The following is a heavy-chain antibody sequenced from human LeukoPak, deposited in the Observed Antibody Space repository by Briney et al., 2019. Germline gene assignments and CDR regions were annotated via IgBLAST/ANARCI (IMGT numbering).Heavy chain of an antibody. V-gene: IGHV3-74*01. Sequence: GGSLRLSCAASGFTFSYYWMHWVRQAPGKGLVWVSRINSDGSSTSYADSVKGRFTISRDNAKNTLYLQMNSLRAEDTAVYYCARAQWGFGELSYFDHWGQGTLVTVSS. D-gene: IGHD3-10*01. J-gene: IGHJ4*02. CDR3: ARAQWGFGELSYFDH. CDR1: GFTFSYYW. CDR2: INSDGSST.